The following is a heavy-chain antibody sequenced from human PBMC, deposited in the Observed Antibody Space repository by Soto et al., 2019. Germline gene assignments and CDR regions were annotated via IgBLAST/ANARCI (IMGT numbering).Heavy chain of an antibody. CDR3: ARRNHGTKLGEYYQYVKDG. Sequence: PVAAFKISCKGSGYSFTSYWISWVLQIPGKGLEWMGRIDPSDSCTNYSPSFQGHVTISADKSISTAYLQWSSLKASDTAMYYCARRNHGTKLGEYYQYVKDGSSQGTTDIVSS. CDR1: GYSFTSYW. CDR2: IDPSDSCT. J-gene: IGHJ6*02. D-gene: IGHD3-9*01. V-gene: IGHV5-10-1*01.